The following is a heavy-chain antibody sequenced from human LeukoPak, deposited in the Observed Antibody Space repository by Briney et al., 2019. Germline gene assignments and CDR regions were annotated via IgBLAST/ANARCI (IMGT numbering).Heavy chain of an antibody. CDR2: IYHSGST. V-gene: IGHV4-38-2*02. J-gene: IGHJ6*03. CDR1: GYSISSGYY. CDR3: AMGMSYYYYMDV. D-gene: IGHD7-27*01. Sequence: SETLSLTCTVSGYSISSGYYWGWIRQPPGKGLEWIGSIYHSGSTYYNPSLKSRVTISVDTSKNQFSLKLSSVTAADTAVYYCAMGMSYYYYMDVWGKGTTVTVSS.